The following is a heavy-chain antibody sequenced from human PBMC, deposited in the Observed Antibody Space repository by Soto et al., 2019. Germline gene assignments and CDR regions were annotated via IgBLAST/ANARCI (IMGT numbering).Heavy chain of an antibody. CDR3: AAHDSGGYYAEY. D-gene: IGHD3-22*01. V-gene: IGHV4-39*01. CDR1: GDSVTISDYY. Sequence: QLQLQESGPGLVKPSETLSLTGTVSGDSVTISDYYWGWIRQPPGKGLEWIGSIHYSGSTYYNPSLKSRVTISGDTSKKQFSLKLTSVTAADAAVYYCAAHDSGGYYAEYWGQGTLVTVSA. J-gene: IGHJ4*02. CDR2: IHYSGST.